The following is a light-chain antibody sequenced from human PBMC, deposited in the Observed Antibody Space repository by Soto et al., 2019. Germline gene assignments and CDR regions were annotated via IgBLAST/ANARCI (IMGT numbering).Light chain of an antibody. CDR1: SGHSRYS. V-gene: IGLV4-69*01. CDR3: QTWGTGIRV. J-gene: IGLJ2*01. CDR2: LNSDGSH. Sequence: QLVLTQSPSASASLGASVKLTCTLSSGHSRYSIAWHQQQPEKGPRYLMSLNSDGSHSKGDGIPDRFSGSSSGTERYLTISSLQSEDEADYYCQTWGTGIRVFGGGTKLTVL.